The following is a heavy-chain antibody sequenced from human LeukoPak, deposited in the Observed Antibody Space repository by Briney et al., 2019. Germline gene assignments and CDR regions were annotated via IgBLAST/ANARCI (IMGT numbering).Heavy chain of an antibody. Sequence: SETLSLTCTVSGGSISSYYWSWIRQPAGKGLEWIGRIYTSGSTNYNPSLKSRVTMSVDTSKNQFSLKLSSVTAADTAVYYCAGGDYYDSSGLIGYWGQGTLVTVSS. J-gene: IGHJ4*02. D-gene: IGHD3-22*01. V-gene: IGHV4-4*07. CDR1: GGSISSYY. CDR3: AGGDYYDSSGLIGY. CDR2: IYTSGST.